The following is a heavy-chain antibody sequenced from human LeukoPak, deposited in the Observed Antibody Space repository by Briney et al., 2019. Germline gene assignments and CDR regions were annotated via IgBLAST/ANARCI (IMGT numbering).Heavy chain of an antibody. CDR3: ARQTGSGLFILP. CDR1: GYSMSSGYY. D-gene: IGHD3/OR15-3a*01. Sequence: SETLSLTCTVSGYSMSSGYYWGWIRQPPERGLEWIGSMYHTGSTYYNPSLKSRVTISVDTSKNQFYLKLSSVTAADTAVYYCARQTGSGLFILPGGQGTLVTVSS. V-gene: IGHV4-38-2*02. J-gene: IGHJ4*02. CDR2: MYHTGST.